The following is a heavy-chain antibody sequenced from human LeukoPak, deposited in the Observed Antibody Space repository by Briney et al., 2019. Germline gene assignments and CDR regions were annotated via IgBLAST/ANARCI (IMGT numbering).Heavy chain of an antibody. CDR3: AKYGGSYYLTETLFDY. J-gene: IGHJ4*02. D-gene: IGHD1-26*01. Sequence: PGGSLRLSCAASGFTVSSNYMSWVRQAPGKGLEWVSVIYSGGSTYYADSVKGRFTISRDNSKNTLYLQMNSLRAEDTAVYYCAKYGGSYYLTETLFDYWGQGTLVTVSS. V-gene: IGHV3-66*01. CDR1: GFTVSSNY. CDR2: IYSGGST.